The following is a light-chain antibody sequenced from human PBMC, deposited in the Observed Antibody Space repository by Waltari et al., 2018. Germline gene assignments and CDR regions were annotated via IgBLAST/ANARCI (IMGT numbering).Light chain of an antibody. CDR3: QQRSNWL. CDR2: DAS. Sequence: TQSPVTLSLSPGERATLSCRASQSVSTYLAWYQQKPGQAPTLLIYDASNRATGIPARFSGSGSGTDFTLTISSLEPEDFAVYYCQQRSNWLFGGGTKVEMK. J-gene: IGKJ4*01. V-gene: IGKV3-11*01. CDR1: QSVSTY.